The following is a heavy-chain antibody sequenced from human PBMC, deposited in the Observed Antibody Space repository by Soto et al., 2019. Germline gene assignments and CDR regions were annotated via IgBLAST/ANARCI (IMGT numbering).Heavy chain of an antibody. CDR2: IYYSGST. D-gene: IGHD4-17*01. V-gene: IGHV4-39*01. CDR3: ASSFSTVWEN. Sequence: PSETLSLTCTVSGGSISSSSYYWGWIRQPPGKGLEWIGSIYYSGSTYYNPSLKSRVTISVDTSKNQFSLKLSSVTVADTAVYYCASSFSTVWENWGQGTLVTVSS. CDR1: GGSISSSSYY. J-gene: IGHJ4*02.